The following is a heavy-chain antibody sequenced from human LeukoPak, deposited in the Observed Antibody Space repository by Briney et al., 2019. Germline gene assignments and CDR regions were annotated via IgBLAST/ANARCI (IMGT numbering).Heavy chain of an antibody. CDR2: IYHSGST. Sequence: PSETLSLTCTVSGGSIRSSYYSWSWIRQPPGKGLEWIGYIYHSGSTYYNPSLKSRVTISVDRSKNQFSLKLSSVTAADTAVYYCARDFDYWGQGTLVTVSS. CDR1: GGSIRSSYYS. V-gene: IGHV4-30-2*01. J-gene: IGHJ4*02. CDR3: ARDFDY.